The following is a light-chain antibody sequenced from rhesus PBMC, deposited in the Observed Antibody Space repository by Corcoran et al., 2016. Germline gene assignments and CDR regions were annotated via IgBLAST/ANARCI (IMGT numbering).Light chain of an antibody. V-gene: IGKV1-28*01. CDR3: LQHNSYPYS. CDR1: QGISSY. J-gene: IGKJ2*01. CDR2: VAS. Sequence: DIQMTQSPSSLSASAGDTATITCRASQGISSYLNWFQQKPGKAPKLLIYVASSLESGVPSRFRGSGSGTEFTLTISSLQPEDFAAYYCLQHNSYPYSFGRGTKVEIK.